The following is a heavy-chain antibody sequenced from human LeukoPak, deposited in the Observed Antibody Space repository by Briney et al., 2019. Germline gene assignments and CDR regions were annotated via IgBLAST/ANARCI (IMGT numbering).Heavy chain of an antibody. CDR1: GFTFRSYC. CDR2: IKQDVSEK. J-gene: IGHJ3*01. V-gene: IGHV3-7*01. CDR3: ARDRGGGDFWSAYHDDFDL. D-gene: IGHD3-3*01. Sequence: GGSLRLSCAASGFTFRSYCMTGVRQAPGKGLECVSNIKQDVSEKNYVGSVNGRFSIYRDNVEISLYLQMKSLRAEDTAVYYCARDRGGGDFWSAYHDDFDLWGQGTMVTVSS.